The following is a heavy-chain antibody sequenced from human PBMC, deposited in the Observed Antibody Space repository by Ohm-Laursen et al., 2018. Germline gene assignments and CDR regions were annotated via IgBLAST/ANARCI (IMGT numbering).Heavy chain of an antibody. D-gene: IGHD5-18*01. CDR1: ALTFDDSA. CDR3: AKDMGIQLWSYYFEY. Sequence: SLRLSCAASALTFDDSAMHWVRQAPGKGLEWVSGISWNSGRIGYADSVKGRFTISRDNAKKFLYLQMNSLRVEDTAFYYCAKDMGIQLWSYYFEYWGQGTLVTVSS. V-gene: IGHV3-9*01. J-gene: IGHJ4*02. CDR2: ISWNSGRI.